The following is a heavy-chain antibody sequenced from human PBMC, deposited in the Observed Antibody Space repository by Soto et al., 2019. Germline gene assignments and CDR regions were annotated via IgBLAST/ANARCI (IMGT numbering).Heavy chain of an antibody. CDR3: AREGGYNSPDAFDI. Sequence: EVQLVESGGGLIQPGGSLSLSCAASGFTVSSNYMSWVRQAPGKGLEWVSVIYSGGSTYYADSVKGRFTISRDNSKNTLYLQMNSLRAEDTAVYYCAREGGYNSPDAFDIWGQGTMVTVSS. V-gene: IGHV3-53*01. D-gene: IGHD5-12*01. CDR1: GFTVSSNY. CDR2: IYSGGST. J-gene: IGHJ3*02.